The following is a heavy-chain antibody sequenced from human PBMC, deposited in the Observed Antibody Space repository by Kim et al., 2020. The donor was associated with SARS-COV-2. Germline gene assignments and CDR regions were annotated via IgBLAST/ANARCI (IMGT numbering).Heavy chain of an antibody. D-gene: IGHD3-10*01. Sequence: GESLKISCKGSGYSFTSYWISWVRQMPGKGLEWMGRIDPSDSYTNYSPSFQGHVTISADKSISTAYLQWSSLKASDTAMYYCARVYMVRGPGYYYGMDVWGQGTTVTVSS. J-gene: IGHJ6*02. CDR3: ARVYMVRGPGYYYGMDV. CDR2: IDPSDSYT. V-gene: IGHV5-10-1*01. CDR1: GYSFTSYW.